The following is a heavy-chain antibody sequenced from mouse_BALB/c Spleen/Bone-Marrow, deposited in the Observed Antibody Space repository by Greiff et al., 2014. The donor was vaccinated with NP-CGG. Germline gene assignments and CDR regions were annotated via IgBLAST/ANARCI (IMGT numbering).Heavy chain of an antibody. J-gene: IGHJ1*01. CDR3: ARGGTTATWYFDV. D-gene: IGHD1-2*01. CDR1: GFNIKDTY. V-gene: IGHV14-3*02. CDR2: IDPANGNT. Sequence: EVKLMESGAELVKPGASVKLSCTASGFNIKDTYMHWVKQRPEQGLEWIGRIDPANGNTKYDPKFQGKATMTADTSSNTAYLQLSSLTSEDTAVYYCARGGTTATWYFDVWGAGTTVTVSS.